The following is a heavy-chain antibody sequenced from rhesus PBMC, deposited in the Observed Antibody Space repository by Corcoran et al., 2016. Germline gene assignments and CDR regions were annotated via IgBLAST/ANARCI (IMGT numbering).Heavy chain of an antibody. V-gene: IGHV4-106*01. CDR1: GGSISDDYY. Sequence: QVQLQESGPGLVKPSETLSLTCAVSGGSISDDYYWSWIRQPPGKGLEWFGYIYGSGGGTTYNPALQTRVTLSVDTSKNQLALKLGSVTAADTAVYYCASGIAAAGTRYYFDYWGQGVLVTVSS. J-gene: IGHJ4*01. CDR2: IYGSGGGT. CDR3: ASGIAAAGTRYYFDY. D-gene: IGHD6-25*01.